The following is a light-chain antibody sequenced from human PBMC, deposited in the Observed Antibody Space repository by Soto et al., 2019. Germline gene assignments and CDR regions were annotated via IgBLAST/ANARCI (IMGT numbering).Light chain of an antibody. CDR3: NSYTSIRTQV. V-gene: IGLV2-14*01. Sequence: SVLTQPASVSGSPGQSITISCTGTSTDVGSYIYVSWYQQHPGKAPKLMIYEVSNRPSGVSNRFSGSKSGNTASLTISGLQAEDEADYYCNSYTSIRTQVLGTGTKVTVL. J-gene: IGLJ1*01. CDR1: STDVGSYIY. CDR2: EVS.